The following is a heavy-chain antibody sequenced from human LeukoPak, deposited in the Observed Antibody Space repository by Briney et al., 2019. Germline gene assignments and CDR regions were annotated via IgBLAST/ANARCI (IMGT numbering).Heavy chain of an antibody. Sequence: SETLSLTCTVSGGSISSSSYYRGWIRQPPGKGLEWIGSIYYSGSTYYNPSLKSRVTISVDTSKNQLSLKLRSVTAADTAVYYCARVGGITMIVVLITDAFDIWGQGTMVTVSS. CDR3: ARVGGITMIVVLITDAFDI. CDR2: IYYSGST. CDR1: GGSISSSSYY. D-gene: IGHD3-22*01. V-gene: IGHV4-39*07. J-gene: IGHJ3*02.